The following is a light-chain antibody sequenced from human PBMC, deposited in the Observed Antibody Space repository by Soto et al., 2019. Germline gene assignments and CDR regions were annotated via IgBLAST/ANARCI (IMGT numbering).Light chain of an antibody. CDR2: VAS. CDR3: QQYGSSPLT. Sequence: EIVLTQSPGTLSLSPGERATLSCRASQSVSRSYLAWYQQKPGQAPRLLIYVASSRATGIPDRFSGSGSGTDFTLTIRRLEPEDFEVYYCQQYGSSPLTFGGGTKVDI. CDR1: QSVSRSY. J-gene: IGKJ4*01. V-gene: IGKV3-20*01.